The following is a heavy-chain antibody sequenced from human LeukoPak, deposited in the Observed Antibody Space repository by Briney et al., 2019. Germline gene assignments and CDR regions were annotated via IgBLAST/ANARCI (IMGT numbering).Heavy chain of an antibody. CDR2: LYSDGNT. D-gene: IGHD1-14*01. V-gene: IGHV3-53*01. CDR1: GFTFITND. Sequence: GGSLRLSCAASGFTFITNDMTWVRQAPGKGLEWVSVLYSDGNTKYADSVQGRFTISRDNSKNTLYLEMNSLSPDDTAVYYCARGVEPLAANTLAYCGEGTLVTVSS. CDR3: ARGVEPLAANTLAY. J-gene: IGHJ4*02.